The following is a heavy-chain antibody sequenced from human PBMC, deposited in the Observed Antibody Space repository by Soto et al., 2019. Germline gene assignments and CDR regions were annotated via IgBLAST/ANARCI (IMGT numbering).Heavy chain of an antibody. CDR1: GGSISSYY. J-gene: IGHJ4*02. V-gene: IGHV4-4*07. CDR3: ARETAVAGFDH. Sequence: PSETLSLTCTVSGGSISSYYWSWIRQPAGKGLDWIGRIYTSGSTNYNPSLKSRVTMSVDTSKNQFSLKLSSVTAADTAGYYCARETAVAGFDHWGQGTLVTVSS. D-gene: IGHD6-19*01. CDR2: IYTSGST.